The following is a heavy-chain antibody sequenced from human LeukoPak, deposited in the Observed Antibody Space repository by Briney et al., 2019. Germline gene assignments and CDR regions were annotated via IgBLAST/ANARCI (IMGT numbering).Heavy chain of an antibody. CDR3: TRHRSWFITMVRGGYYMDV. V-gene: IGHV3-73*01. J-gene: IGHJ6*03. CDR1: GFTFSGSA. CDR2: IRSKANSYAT. D-gene: IGHD3-10*01. Sequence: GESLKLSCAASGFTFSGSAMHWVRQASGKGLGWVGRIRSKANSYATAYAASVKGRFTISRDDSKNTAYLQMNSLKTEDTAVYYCTRHRSWFITMVRGGYYMDVWGKGTTVTVSS.